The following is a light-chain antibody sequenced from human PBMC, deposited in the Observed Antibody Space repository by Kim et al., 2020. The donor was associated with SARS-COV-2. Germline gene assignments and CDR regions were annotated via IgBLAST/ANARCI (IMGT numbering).Light chain of an antibody. CDR1: SSNIGAGYD. Sequence: RVTMSCTGSSSNIGAGYDVHWYQQVPGTAPKLLIYGDTHRPSGVPDRFYASKSGTSASLAITGLQAEDEADYYCQSYDSSLSGWAFGGGTQLTVL. V-gene: IGLV1-40*01. J-gene: IGLJ7*01. CDR2: GDT. CDR3: QSYDSSLSGWA.